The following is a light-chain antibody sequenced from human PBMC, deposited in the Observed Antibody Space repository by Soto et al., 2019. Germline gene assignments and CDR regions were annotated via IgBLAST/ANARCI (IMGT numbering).Light chain of an antibody. CDR3: QQYGSSPPWT. CDR1: QSVAGNY. J-gene: IGKJ1*01. CDR2: GAS. V-gene: IGKV3-20*01. Sequence: IVLTPYEATLYLSPGKRATLSCRASQSVAGNYLAWYRQKPGQAPRLLIYGASNRATGIPDRFSGSGSGTDFTLTISRLEPEDFAVFYCQQYGSSPPWTFGQGTKVDI.